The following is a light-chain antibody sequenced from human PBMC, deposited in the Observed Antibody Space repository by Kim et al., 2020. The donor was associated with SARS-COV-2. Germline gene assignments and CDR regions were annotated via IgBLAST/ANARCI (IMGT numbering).Light chain of an antibody. CDR1: QSVSTN. Sequence: EVVMTQSPATLSASPGERAALSCRASQSVSTNLAWYHHKSGQAPRLLLYGASTRATGIPARFTGSGSGTEFTLTISSLQSEDFAVYYCQQYNNLPPVTFGQGTKVDIK. CDR3: QQYNNLPPVT. V-gene: IGKV3-15*01. J-gene: IGKJ1*01. CDR2: GAS.